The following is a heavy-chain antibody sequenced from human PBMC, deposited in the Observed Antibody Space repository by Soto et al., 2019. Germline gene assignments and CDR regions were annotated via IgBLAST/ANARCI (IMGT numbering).Heavy chain of an antibody. V-gene: IGHV1-18*01. CDR2: ISTFNGKT. CDR1: RYTFTSHG. CDR3: ARLLTEGATFREDAFDL. J-gene: IGHJ3*01. D-gene: IGHD3-9*01. Sequence: QIQLVQSGGDVKTPGASVKVSCTTSRYTFTSHGIAWVRQGPGQGLEWMGWISTFNGKTDYAQKFQGRVTMTADTITSTVHMELRSLRSDDTAVYYCARLLTEGATFREDAFDLWGPGTKVTVSS.